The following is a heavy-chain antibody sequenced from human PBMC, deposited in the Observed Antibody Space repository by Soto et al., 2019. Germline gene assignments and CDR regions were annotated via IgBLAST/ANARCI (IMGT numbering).Heavy chain of an antibody. CDR2: ISYDGSNK. CDR1: GFTFSSYG. J-gene: IGHJ6*02. Sequence: GGSLRLSCAASGFTFSSYGMHWIRQAPGKGLEWVAVISYDGSNKYYADSVKGRFTISRDNSKNTLYLQMNSLRAEDTAVYYCARDRLYCSGGSCYDGYYYYYGMDVWGQGTTVTVSS. CDR3: ARDRLYCSGGSCYDGYYYYYGMDV. V-gene: IGHV3-30*03. D-gene: IGHD2-15*01.